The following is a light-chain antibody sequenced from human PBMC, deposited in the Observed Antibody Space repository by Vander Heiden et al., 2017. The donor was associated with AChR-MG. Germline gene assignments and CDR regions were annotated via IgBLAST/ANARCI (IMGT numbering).Light chain of an antibody. J-gene: IGKJ1*01. V-gene: IGKV3-20*01. CDR3: QQVGTSPWT. Sequence: ELVLPQSPCTLSLSPGDRPPPSCRASQSVSSTYVAWYQQKPGQAPRLLIVGASSRATGVPDRFSGSGSGTDFTLTITRLEPEDFAVYFCQQVGTSPWTFGQGTKVEIK. CDR1: QSVSSTY. CDR2: GAS.